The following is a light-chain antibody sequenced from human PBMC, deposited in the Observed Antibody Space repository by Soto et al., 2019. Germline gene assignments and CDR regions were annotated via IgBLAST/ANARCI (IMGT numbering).Light chain of an antibody. Sequence: QSVLTQPASVSGSRGGTVTSSCTATSSDVGGYNYVPWYQQHPGKAPKLMIYDVSNRPSGLSHRFSGSKSGNTASLTISGLQAEDEAEYYCSLYTISSVFLGGGTKLTV. CDR3: SLYTISSVF. V-gene: IGLV2-14*01. J-gene: IGLJ2*01. CDR2: DVS. CDR1: SSDVGGYNY.